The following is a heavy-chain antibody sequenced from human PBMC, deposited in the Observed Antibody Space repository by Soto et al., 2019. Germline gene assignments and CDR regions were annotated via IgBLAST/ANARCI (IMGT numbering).Heavy chain of an antibody. CDR1: GYTFTSYA. CDR2: INAGNGNT. CDR3: ARGRPRGGDYYYYYGMDV. J-gene: IGHJ6*02. Sequence: GASVKVSCKASGYTFTSYAMHWVRQAPGQRLEWMGWINAGNGNTKYSQKFQGRVTITRDTSASTAYMELSSLRSEDTAVYYCARGRPRGGDYYYYYGMDVWGQGTTVTVSS. D-gene: IGHD3-16*01. V-gene: IGHV1-3*01.